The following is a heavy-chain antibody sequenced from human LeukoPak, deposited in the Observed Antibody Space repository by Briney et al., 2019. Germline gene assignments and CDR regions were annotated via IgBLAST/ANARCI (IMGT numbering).Heavy chain of an antibody. V-gene: IGHV3-33*01. CDR2: IWYDGSNK. CDR1: GSTFSSYG. J-gene: IGHJ4*02. Sequence: PGRSLRLSCAASGSTFSSYGMHWVRQAPGKGLEWVAVIWYDGSNKYYADSVKGRFTISRDNSKNTLYLQMNSLRAEDTAVYYCARGAVVVVPAAMQYYFDYWGQGTLVTVSS. CDR3: ARGAVVVVPAAMQYYFDY. D-gene: IGHD2-2*01.